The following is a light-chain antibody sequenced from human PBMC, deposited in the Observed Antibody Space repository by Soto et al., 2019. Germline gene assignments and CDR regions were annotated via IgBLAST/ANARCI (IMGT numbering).Light chain of an antibody. Sequence: QSALAQPASVSGSPGQSITISCTGTSSDVGAYNSVSWYQQHPHKAPQVIIYKGTQRPSGVSNRFSGSTSGNAASLTISGLQADDEADYFCCSYTSSSTSSYVFGTGTKVTVL. CDR1: SSDVGAYNS. V-gene: IGLV2-14*02. CDR2: KGT. CDR3: CSYTSSSTSSYV. J-gene: IGLJ1*01.